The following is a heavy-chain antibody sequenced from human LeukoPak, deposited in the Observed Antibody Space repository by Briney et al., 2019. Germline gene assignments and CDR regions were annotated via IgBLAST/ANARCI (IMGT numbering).Heavy chain of an antibody. CDR1: GYTFTSYD. CDR2: IIPIFGTA. J-gene: IGHJ3*02. V-gene: IGHV1-69*13. CDR3: ARDHRYSYGHGDAFDI. D-gene: IGHD5-18*01. Sequence: ASVKVSCKASGYTFTSYDISWVRQAPGQGLEWMGGIIPIFGTANYAQKFQGRVTITADESTSTAYMELSSLRSEDTAVYYCARDHRYSYGHGDAFDIWGQGTMVTVSS.